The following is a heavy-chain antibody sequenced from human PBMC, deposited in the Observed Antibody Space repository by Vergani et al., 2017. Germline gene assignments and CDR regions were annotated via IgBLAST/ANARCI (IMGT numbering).Heavy chain of an antibody. V-gene: IGHV3-21*01. CDR3: ASYDIVGATSRFGYY. CDR1: GFTFSSYS. Sequence: EVQLVESGGGLVKPGGSLRLSCAASGFTFSSYSMNWVRQAPGKGLEWVSSISSSSSYIYYADSVKGRFTISRDNAKISLYLQMNSLRAEDTAVYYCASYDIVGATSRFGYYWGQGTLVTVSS. CDR2: ISSSSSYI. D-gene: IGHD1-26*01. J-gene: IGHJ4*02.